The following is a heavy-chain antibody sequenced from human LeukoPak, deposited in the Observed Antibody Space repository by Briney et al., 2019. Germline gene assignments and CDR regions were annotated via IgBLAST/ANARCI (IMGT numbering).Heavy chain of an antibody. V-gene: IGHV3-23*01. Sequence: PGGSLRLSCAASGFTFDDYAMHWVRQAPGKGLEWVSAISGSGGSTYYADSVKGRFTISRDNAKNSLYLQMNGLRAEDTAVYYCVRRSGYDNYYYYYYMDVWGKGTTVTVSS. CDR3: VRRSGYDNYYYYYYMDV. CDR1: GFTFDDYA. D-gene: IGHD5-12*01. CDR2: ISGSGGST. J-gene: IGHJ6*03.